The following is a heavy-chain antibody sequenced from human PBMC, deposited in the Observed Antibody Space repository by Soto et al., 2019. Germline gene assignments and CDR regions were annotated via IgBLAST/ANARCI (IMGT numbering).Heavy chain of an antibody. CDR1: GVSLSRHSPA. Sequence: SQTLLRTRSISGVSLSRHSPAWNWRTLSPSRGLEWLARTYYRSGWYNDYAVSVRSRITVNPDTSKNQFSLQLTSVTPEDTAVYYCAGTTTNQWYGMGGWGKETTGTVSS. V-gene: IGHV6-1*01. D-gene: IGHD1-7*01. CDR2: TYYRSGWYN. J-gene: IGHJ6*04. CDR3: AGTTTNQWYGMGG.